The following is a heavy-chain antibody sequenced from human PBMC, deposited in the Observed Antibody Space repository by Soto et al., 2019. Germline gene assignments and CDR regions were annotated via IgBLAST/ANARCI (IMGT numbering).Heavy chain of an antibody. CDR1: GASITSRDWY. J-gene: IGHJ5*02. CDR2: IFYSGKT. Sequence: PSETLSLTCSVSGASITSRDWYWTWIRQPPGRGLEWIGSIFYSGKTYYKTSLKSRLSVSTDPFKNHFSLKLNLVTAADTALYYCPSFGVASMNWLTPGGQETLVTVPS. CDR3: PSFGVASMNWLTP. D-gene: IGHD3-16*01. V-gene: IGHV4-30-4*01.